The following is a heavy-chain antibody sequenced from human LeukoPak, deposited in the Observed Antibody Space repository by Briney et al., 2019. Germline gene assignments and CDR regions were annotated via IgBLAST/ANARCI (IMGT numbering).Heavy chain of an antibody. CDR2: IKQDGSEK. CDR1: GFTFSSYW. CDR3: ARASVNWGSRYFDL. J-gene: IGHJ2*01. V-gene: IGHV3-7*01. Sequence: PGGSLRLPCAASGFTFSSYWMSWVRQAPGKGLEWVANIKQDGSEKYYVDSVKGRFTISRDNAKNSLYLQMNSLRAEDTAVYYCARASVNWGSRYFDLWGRGTLVTVSS. D-gene: IGHD7-27*01.